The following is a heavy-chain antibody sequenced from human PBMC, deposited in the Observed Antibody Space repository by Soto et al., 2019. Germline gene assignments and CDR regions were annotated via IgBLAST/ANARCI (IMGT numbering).Heavy chain of an antibody. D-gene: IGHD5-12*01. V-gene: IGHV3-30-3*01. J-gene: IGHJ6*02. CDR1: GFTFSSYA. CDR2: ISYDGSNK. CDR3: ARDWAEGRWLQFVLDYGMDV. Sequence: QVQLVESGGGVVQPGRSLRLSCAASGFTFSSYAMHWVRQAPGKGLEWVAVISYDGSNKYYADSVKGRFTISRDNSKNTLYLQMNRLRAEDTAVYYCARDWAEGRWLQFVLDYGMDVWGQGTTVTVSS.